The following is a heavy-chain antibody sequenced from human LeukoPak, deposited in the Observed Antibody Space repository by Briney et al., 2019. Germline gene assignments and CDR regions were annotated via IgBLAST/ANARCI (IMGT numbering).Heavy chain of an antibody. D-gene: IGHD6-13*01. CDR3: TRGSSSWDNDY. Sequence: ASVKVSCKSSGYTFTTYGINWVRQAPGQGLEWMGWLSGYDGDTNYAQMFQDRVTMTTDTSTSTAYMELRSLTSDDTAVYYCTRGSSSWDNDYWGQGTLVTVSS. CDR1: GYTFTTYG. V-gene: IGHV1-18*01. J-gene: IGHJ4*02. CDR2: LSGYDGDT.